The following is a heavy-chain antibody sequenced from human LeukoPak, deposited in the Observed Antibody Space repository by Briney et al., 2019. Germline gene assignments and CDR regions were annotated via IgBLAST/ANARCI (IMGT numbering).Heavy chain of an antibody. CDR1: GGTFSSYA. D-gene: IGHD6-13*01. V-gene: IGHV1-69*04. J-gene: IGHJ4*02. CDR3: ASGSLAAAEPY. Sequence: ASVKVSCKASGGTFSSYAISWVRQAPGQGLEWMGRIIPILGIANYAQKFQGRVTITADKSASTAYMELSSLRSEDTAVYYCASGSLAAAEPYWDQGTLVTVSS. CDR2: IIPILGIA.